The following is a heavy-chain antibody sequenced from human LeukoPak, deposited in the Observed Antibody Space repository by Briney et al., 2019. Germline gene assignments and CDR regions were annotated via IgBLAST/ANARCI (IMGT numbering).Heavy chain of an antibody. CDR2: INAGNGNT. J-gene: IGHJ4*02. V-gene: IGHV1-3*01. CDR1: GYTFTSYA. Sequence: GASVKVSCKASGYTFTSYAMHWVRQAPGQRLEWMGWINAGNGNTKYSQKFQGRVTITRDTSASTAYMELTSLRSEDTAIYYCARDHDSSGYYHVGYWGQGTQVTVSP. CDR3: ARDHDSSGYYHVGY. D-gene: IGHD3-22*01.